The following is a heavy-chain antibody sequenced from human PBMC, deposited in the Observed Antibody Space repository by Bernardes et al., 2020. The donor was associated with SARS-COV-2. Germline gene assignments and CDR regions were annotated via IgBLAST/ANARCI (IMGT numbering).Heavy chain of an antibody. J-gene: IGHJ6*02. V-gene: IGHV4-39*01. CDR2: IYYSGST. D-gene: IGHD1-1*01. CDR3: ARGINDSLGYYYGMDV. Sequence: SETLSLTCTVSGGSISSSSYYWGWIRQPPGKGLEWIGSIYYSGSTYYNPSLKSRVTISVDTSKNQFSLKLSSVTAADTAVYYCARGINDSLGYYYGMDVWGQGTTVTVSS. CDR1: GGSISSSSYY.